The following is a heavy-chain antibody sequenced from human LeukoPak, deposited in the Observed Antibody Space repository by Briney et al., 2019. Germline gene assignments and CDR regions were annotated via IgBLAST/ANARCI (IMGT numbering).Heavy chain of an antibody. CDR1: GFTFSSYG. CDR2: IRYDGSNK. J-gene: IGHJ4*02. D-gene: IGHD3-22*01. Sequence: GGSLRLSCAASGFTFSSYGMHWVRQAPGKGLEWVAFIRYDGSNKYYADSVKGRFTISRDNAKNSLYLQMNSLGAEDTAVYYCARAPPYDYDSSGYYFDYWGQGTLVTVSS. V-gene: IGHV3-30*02. CDR3: ARAPPYDYDSSGYYFDY.